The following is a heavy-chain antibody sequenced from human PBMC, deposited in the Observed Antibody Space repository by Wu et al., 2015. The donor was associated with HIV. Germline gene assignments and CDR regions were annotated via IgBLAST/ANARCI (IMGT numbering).Heavy chain of an antibody. J-gene: IGHJ4*02. V-gene: IGHV1-24*01. CDR1: GNTLSELS. CDR3: ATGYRVRGXTPLGF. CDR2: FDPENGGP. D-gene: IGHD3-10*01. Sequence: QVHLVQSGAEVKKPGASVKVSCKVSGNTLSELSMHWVRQPHGKGLEWMGSFDPENGGPIYAQKFQGRVSMTEDTSTQTAYMELRSLRSEDTALYYCATGYRVRGXTPLGFWGQGILVTVSS.